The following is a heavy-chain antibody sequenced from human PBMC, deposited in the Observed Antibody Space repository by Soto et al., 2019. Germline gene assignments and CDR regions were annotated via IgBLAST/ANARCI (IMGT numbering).Heavy chain of an antibody. D-gene: IGHD2-2*01. Sequence: GWSLRLSCAASGFTFSSYSMNLVRQAPGKGLEWVSSISSSSSYIYYADSVKGRFTISRDNAKNSLYLQMNSLRAEDTAVYYCARDLSSMPHAFDIWGEGTMVTV. V-gene: IGHV3-21*01. CDR2: ISSSSSYI. J-gene: IGHJ3*02. CDR3: ARDLSSMPHAFDI. CDR1: GFTFSSYS.